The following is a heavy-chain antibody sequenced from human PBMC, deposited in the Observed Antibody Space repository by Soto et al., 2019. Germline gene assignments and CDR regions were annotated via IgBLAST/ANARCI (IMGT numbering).Heavy chain of an antibody. CDR2: IYYSGST. V-gene: IGHV4-39*01. CDR3: ARIYGGYYFDY. J-gene: IGHJ4*02. D-gene: IGHD4-17*01. Sequence: QLQLQESGPGLVKPSETLSLTCTVSGASISSSSYYWGWIRQPPGKGLEWIGTIYYSGSTYYNPSRKSRVTISVDTSKNQFSLKLRSVTAADTAVYYCARIYGGYYFDYWGQGTLVTVSS. CDR1: GASISSSSYY.